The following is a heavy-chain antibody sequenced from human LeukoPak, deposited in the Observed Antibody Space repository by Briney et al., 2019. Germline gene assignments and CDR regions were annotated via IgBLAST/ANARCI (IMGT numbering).Heavy chain of an antibody. CDR2: ISGRGGTT. V-gene: IGHV3-23*01. J-gene: IGHJ4*02. CDR3: AKGVEYSGSSEFDY. D-gene: IGHD1-26*01. Sequence: GGSLRLSCAASGFTFSSYAMNWVRKAPGKGLEWVSAISGRGGTTYYADSVKGRFTISRDNSKNTLYLQMNSLRAEDTAVYYCAKGVEYSGSSEFDYWGQGTLVTVSS. CDR1: GFTFSSYA.